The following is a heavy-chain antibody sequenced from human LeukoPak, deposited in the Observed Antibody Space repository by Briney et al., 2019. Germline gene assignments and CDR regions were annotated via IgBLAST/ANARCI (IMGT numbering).Heavy chain of an antibody. CDR2: IWYDGSKK. D-gene: IGHD3-10*01. CDR1: GFTFSSYG. Sequence: GGSLRLSCAASGFTFSSYGMHWVRQAPGKGREWVAVIWYDGSKKYYEDSVKGRFTISRDNSKDTLYLQMNSLRAEDTAVYYCARDWGSGNCYYFDYWGQGTLVTVSS. CDR3: ARDWGSGNCYYFDY. V-gene: IGHV3-33*01. J-gene: IGHJ4*02.